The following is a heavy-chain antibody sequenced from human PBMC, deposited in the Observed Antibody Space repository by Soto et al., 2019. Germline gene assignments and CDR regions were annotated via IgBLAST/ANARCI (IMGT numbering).Heavy chain of an antibody. CDR1: GFSFATYN. CDR3: ARDHLGIAAGDFDL. Sequence: EDQLVESGGGLVKPGGSLRLSCAASGFSFATYNMNWVRQAPGKGLEWVSSISSGRPDIFYADSVRGRFTISRDDAKKSLFLQMNSLRADDTAVYYCARDHLGIAAGDFDLWGQGTLVTVSS. D-gene: IGHD6-19*01. V-gene: IGHV3-21*02. J-gene: IGHJ4*02. CDR2: ISSGRPDI.